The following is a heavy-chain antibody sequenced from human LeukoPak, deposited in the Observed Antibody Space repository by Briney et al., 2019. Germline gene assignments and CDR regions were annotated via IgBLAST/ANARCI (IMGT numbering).Heavy chain of an antibody. J-gene: IGHJ4*02. CDR1: GGTFSSYA. CDR3: AMGSSHYYFDY. CDR2: VIPIFGTA. D-gene: IGHD3-10*01. V-gene: IGHV1-69*13. Sequence: SVKVSCKASGGTFSSYAISWVRQAPGQGLEWMGGVIPIFGTANYAQKLQGRVTITADESTSTAYMELSSLRSEDTAVYYCAMGSSHYYFDYWGQGTLVTVSS.